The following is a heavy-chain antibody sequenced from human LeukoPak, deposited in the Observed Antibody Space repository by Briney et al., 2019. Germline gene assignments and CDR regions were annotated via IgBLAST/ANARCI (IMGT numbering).Heavy chain of an antibody. J-gene: IGHJ4*02. CDR1: GGSTSSYY. CDR2: IYTSGST. CDR3: ARDNERDSSGYSGY. D-gene: IGHD3-22*01. V-gene: IGHV4-4*07. Sequence: SETLSLTCTVSGGSTSSYYWSWIRQPAGKGLEWIGRIYTSGSTNYNPSLKSRVTMSVDTSKNQFSLKLSSVTAADTAVYYCARDNERDSSGYSGYWGQGTLVTVSS.